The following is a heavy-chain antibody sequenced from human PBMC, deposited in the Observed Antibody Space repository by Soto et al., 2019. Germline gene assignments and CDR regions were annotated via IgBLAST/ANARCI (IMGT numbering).Heavy chain of an antibody. J-gene: IGHJ5*02. CDR2: IYHMGGT. CDR1: GASLNSDY. V-gene: IGHV4-59*03. Sequence: QVQLQESGPGLVKPSETLSLTCTVSGASLNSDYWSWIRQSTGKGLEWIVYIYHMGGTDYNPSLKRRSTISIDKSKNQFSLNLRSVPAADKAVYFCARFTYKSGFNWFDPWGQGTQVTVSS. CDR3: ARFTYKSGFNWFDP. D-gene: IGHD5-12*01.